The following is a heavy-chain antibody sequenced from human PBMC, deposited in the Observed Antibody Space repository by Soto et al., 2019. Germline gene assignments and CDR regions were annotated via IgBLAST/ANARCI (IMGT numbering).Heavy chain of an antibody. J-gene: IGHJ3*02. CDR2: IWFDGSDK. CDR3: ARLYCSSSSCYSVGAFDI. CDR1: GFTFSSCG. D-gene: IGHD2-2*01. Sequence: GGSLRLSCAASGFTFSSCGMHWVRQAPGKGLEWVALIWFDGSDKYYVDSVKGRFTISRDNSKNTVHLQMNSLRVEDTAVYYCARLYCSSSSCYSVGAFDIRGQGTVVTVSS. V-gene: IGHV3-33*01.